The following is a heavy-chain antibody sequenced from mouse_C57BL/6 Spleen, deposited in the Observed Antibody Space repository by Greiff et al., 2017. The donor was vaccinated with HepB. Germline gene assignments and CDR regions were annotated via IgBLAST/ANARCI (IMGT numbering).Heavy chain of an antibody. V-gene: IGHV1-69*01. CDR3: ARWILRSYAMDY. Sequence: VQLQQPGAELVMPGASVKLSCKASGYTFTSYWMHWVKQRPGQGLEWIGEIDPSDSYTNYNQKFKGKSTLTVDKSSSTAYMQLSSLTSEDSAVYYCARWILRSYAMDYWGQGTSVTVSS. CDR2: IDPSDSYT. D-gene: IGHD1-1*01. J-gene: IGHJ4*01. CDR1: GYTFTSYW.